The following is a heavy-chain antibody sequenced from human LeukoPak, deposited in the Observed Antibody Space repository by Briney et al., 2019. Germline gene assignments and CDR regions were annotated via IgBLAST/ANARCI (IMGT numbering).Heavy chain of an antibody. J-gene: IGHJ6*03. V-gene: IGHV3-9*01. Sequence: GGSLRLSCAASGFTFDDYAMHWVRQAPGKGLEWVSGISWNSGSIGYADSVKGRFTISRDNAKNSLYLQMNSLRAEDTAVYYCARSWGAAYYYYMDVWGKGTTVTVSS. CDR1: GFTFDDYA. CDR3: ARSWGAAYYYYMDV. CDR2: ISWNSGSI. D-gene: IGHD3-16*01.